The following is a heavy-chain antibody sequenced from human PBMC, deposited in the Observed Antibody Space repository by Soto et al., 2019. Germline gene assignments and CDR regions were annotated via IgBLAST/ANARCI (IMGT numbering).Heavy chain of an antibody. CDR3: ARADYGGNSILNY. CDR2: IYYSEST. J-gene: IGHJ4*02. V-gene: IGHV4-61*01. CDR1: GGSVSSGSYY. D-gene: IGHD4-17*01. Sequence: SETLSLSCTVSGGSVSSGSYYWSWIRQPPGKGLEWIGYIYYSESTNYNPSLKSRVTISVDTSKNQFSLKLSSVTAADTAVYYCARADYGGNSILNYWGQGTLVTVSS.